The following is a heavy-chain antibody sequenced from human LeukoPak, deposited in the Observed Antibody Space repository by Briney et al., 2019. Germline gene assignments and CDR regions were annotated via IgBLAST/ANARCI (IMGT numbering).Heavy chain of an antibody. CDR2: MYPGDSDT. J-gene: IGHJ4*02. CDR1: GYSFISYW. V-gene: IGHV5-51*01. D-gene: IGHD2/OR15-2a*01. CDR3: ARLSITTSLRLYYFDY. Sequence: GESLKISCKASGYSFISYWIGWVRQMPGKGLEWMGIMYPGDSDTRYSPSFQGQVTISADKSIGTAYLQWSSLKASDTAIYYCARLSITTSLRLYYFDYWGQGTLVTVPS.